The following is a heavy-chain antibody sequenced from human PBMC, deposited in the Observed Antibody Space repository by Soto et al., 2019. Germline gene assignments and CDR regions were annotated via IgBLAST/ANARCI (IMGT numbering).Heavy chain of an antibody. V-gene: IGHV4-4*02. J-gene: IGHJ5*02. CDR2: IYHSGST. CDR1: GGSISSSNW. CDR3: ASRSLAGYSSGWFDP. Sequence: SETLSLTCAVSGGSISSSNWWSWVRQPPGKGLEWIGEIYHSGSTNYNPSLKSRVTISVDKSKNQFSLKLSSVTAADTAVYYCASRSLAGYSSGWFDPWGQGTLVTVSS. D-gene: IGHD6-19*01.